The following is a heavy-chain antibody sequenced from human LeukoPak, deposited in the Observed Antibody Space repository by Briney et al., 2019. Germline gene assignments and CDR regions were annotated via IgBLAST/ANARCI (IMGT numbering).Heavy chain of an antibody. V-gene: IGHV1-46*01. J-gene: IGHJ4*02. CDR2: IYPRYGST. Sequence: ASVKVSCKASGYTFISNYIHWVRQAPGQGLEWMGMIYPRYGSTSYAQKFQGRVTVTMDTSTSTVHMELSGLRSEDTAVYYCARDQEGFDYWGQGHLVTVSS. CDR1: GYTFISNY. CDR3: ARDQEGFDY.